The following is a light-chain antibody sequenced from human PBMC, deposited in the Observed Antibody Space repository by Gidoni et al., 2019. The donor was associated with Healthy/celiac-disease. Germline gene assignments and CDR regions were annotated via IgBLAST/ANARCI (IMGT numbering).Light chain of an antibody. V-gene: IGKV1-39*01. CDR1: QSISSY. J-gene: IGKJ1*01. Sequence: DIQMTQSPSSLSASVGDRVTITFRASQSISSYLNWYQQKPGKAPKLLIYAASSLKSGVPSRFSGSGSGTDFTLTISSLQPEDFATYYCQQSYSTHWTFGQGTKVEIK. CDR3: QQSYSTHWT. CDR2: AAS.